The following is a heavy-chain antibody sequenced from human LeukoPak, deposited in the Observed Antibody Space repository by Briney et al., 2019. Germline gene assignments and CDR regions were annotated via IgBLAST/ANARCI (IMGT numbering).Heavy chain of an antibody. CDR2: FDPEDGET. Sequence: ASVKVSCKVSGYTLTELSMHWVRQAPGKGLEWMGGFDPEDGETIYAQKFQGRVTMTEDTSTDTAYMELSSLRSEDTAVYYCARDFSSWYERPHTGFDYWGQGTLVTVSS. CDR1: GYTLTELS. CDR3: ARDFSSWYERPHTGFDY. D-gene: IGHD6-13*01. V-gene: IGHV1-24*01. J-gene: IGHJ4*02.